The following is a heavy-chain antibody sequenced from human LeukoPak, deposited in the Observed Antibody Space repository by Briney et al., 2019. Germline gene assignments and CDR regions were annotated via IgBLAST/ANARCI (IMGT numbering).Heavy chain of an antibody. D-gene: IGHD1-1*01. Sequence: PSQTLSLTCTVSSGSISSGSYYWSWIRQPAGKGLEWIGRIYSSGSTNYNPSLKSRVTMSVDTSKIQFSLKLSSVTAADTAVYYCARGNWNDVVGYYFDYWGQGTLVTVSS. CDR1: SGSISSGSYY. J-gene: IGHJ4*02. CDR3: ARGNWNDVVGYYFDY. CDR2: IYSSGST. V-gene: IGHV4-61*02.